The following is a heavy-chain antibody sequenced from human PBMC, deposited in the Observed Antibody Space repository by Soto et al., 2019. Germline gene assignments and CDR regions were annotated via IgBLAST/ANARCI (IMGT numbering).Heavy chain of an antibody. V-gene: IGHV1-18*01. CDR1: GYTFTSYG. CDR2: ISAYNGNT. J-gene: IGHJ3*02. CDR3: ARVLSIAAAGTRRDDAFDI. D-gene: IGHD6-13*01. Sequence: ASVKVSCKASGYTFTSYGISWVRQAPGQGLEWMGGISAYNGNTNYAQKLQGRVTMTTDTSTSTAYMELSSLRSDDTAVYYCARVLSIAAAGTRRDDAFDIWGQGTMVTVSS.